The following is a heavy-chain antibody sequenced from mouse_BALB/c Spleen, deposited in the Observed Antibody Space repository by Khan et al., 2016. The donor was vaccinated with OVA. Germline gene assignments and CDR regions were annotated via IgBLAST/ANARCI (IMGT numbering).Heavy chain of an antibody. CDR2: ISPGSGDI. V-gene: IGHV1-77*01. D-gene: IGHD1-2*01. J-gene: IGHJ3*01. CDR1: GYTFTDYY. Sequence: QVQLQQSGAELARPGASVKLSCKASGYTFTDYYINWMKQRTGQGLEWIGEISPGSGDIYYNEKFKGKATLTADKSSSTAYMQLSRLTSEASAVSCWERWSYCGYAFAYWGQGTRVTASA. CDR3: ERWSYCGYAFAY.